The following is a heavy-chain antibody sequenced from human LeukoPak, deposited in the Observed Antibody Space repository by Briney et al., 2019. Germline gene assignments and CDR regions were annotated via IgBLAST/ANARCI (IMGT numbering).Heavy chain of an antibody. J-gene: IGHJ3*02. D-gene: IGHD3-10*01. CDR2: IKQDGSEK. Sequence: GGTLRLSCAASGLTFSRYWMRWVRQAPGKGLEWVANIKQDGSEKYYVDSVKGRFTISRDNAKNWLYMQMNRLRGEDTAVYYCARDRAFRGVIGAFYICGQGTMVTVSS. CDR1: GLTFSRYW. V-gene: IGHV3-7*01. CDR3: ARDRAFRGVIGAFYI.